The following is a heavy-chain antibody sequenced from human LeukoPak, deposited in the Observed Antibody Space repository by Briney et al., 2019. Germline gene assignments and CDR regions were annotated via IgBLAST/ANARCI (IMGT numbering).Heavy chain of an antibody. V-gene: IGHV1-8*02. CDR1: GYTFTSYD. CDR3: ARAHRYGSGSYGSSDY. CDR2: MNPNSGNT. J-gene: IGHJ4*02. D-gene: IGHD3-10*01. Sequence: GASVKVSCKASGYTFTSYDINWVRQATGQGLEWMGWMNPNSGNTGYAQKFQGRVTMTRNTSISTAYMELSSLRSEDTAVYYCARAHRYGSGSYGSSDYWGQGTLVTVSS.